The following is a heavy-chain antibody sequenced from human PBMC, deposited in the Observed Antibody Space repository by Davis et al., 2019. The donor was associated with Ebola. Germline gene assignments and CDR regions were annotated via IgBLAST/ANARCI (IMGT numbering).Heavy chain of an antibody. J-gene: IGHJ6*02. V-gene: IGHV2-70*11. CDR1: GFSLSTSGMC. CDR3: ARTPLGARITGIHTGGFYYYYYGMDV. Sequence: SGPTLVKPTQTLTLTCTFSGFSLSTSGMCVSWIRQPPGKALEWLARIDWDDDKYYSTSLKTRLTISKDTSKNQVVLTMTNMDPVDTATYYCARTPLGARITGIHTGGFYYYYYGMDVWGQGTTVTVSS. D-gene: IGHD1-20*01. CDR2: IDWDDDK.